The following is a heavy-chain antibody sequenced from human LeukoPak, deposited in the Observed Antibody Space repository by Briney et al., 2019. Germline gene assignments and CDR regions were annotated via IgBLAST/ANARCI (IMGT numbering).Heavy chain of an antibody. D-gene: IGHD3-22*01. J-gene: IGHJ4*02. CDR3: AKGVDYYDSSGYFAY. CDR2: ISADGGST. V-gene: IGHV3-43*02. Sequence: GSLRLSCAASGFTFDDYAMHWVRQAPGKGLEWFSLISADGGSTYYADSVQGRFTISRDNSKNSLYLQMNSLRTEDTALYYCAKGVDYYDSSGYFAYWGQGTLVTVSS. CDR1: GFTFDDYA.